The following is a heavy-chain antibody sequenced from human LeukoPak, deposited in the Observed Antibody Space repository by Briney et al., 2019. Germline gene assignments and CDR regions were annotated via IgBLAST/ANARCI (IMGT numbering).Heavy chain of an antibody. V-gene: IGHV1-69*04. CDR2: IITIRGIA. D-gene: IGHD1-26*01. CDR3: ARAEYSGSRRDAFDY. J-gene: IGHJ4*02. CDR1: GGTFSSYA. Sequence: GASVKVSCKAAGGTFSSYAISWVRQAPGQGLEWMGRIITIRGIANYAQKFQGRVTITADKSTSTAYMELSSLRSEDTAVYYCARAEYSGSRRDAFDYWGQGTLVTVSS.